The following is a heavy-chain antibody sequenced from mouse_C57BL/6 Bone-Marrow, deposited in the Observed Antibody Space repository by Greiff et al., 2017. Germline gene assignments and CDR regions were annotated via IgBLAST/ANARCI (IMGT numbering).Heavy chain of an antibody. V-gene: IGHV1-69*01. Sequence: VQLQQPGAELVMPGASVKLSCKASGYTFTSYWMHWVKQRPGQGLEWIGEIDPSDSYTNYNQKFKGKATLTVDTSSSTAYLQLSSLTSEDSAVYDCARSGAAQATSNFDYWGQGTTLTVSS. CDR3: ARSGAAQATSNFDY. CDR1: GYTFTSYW. D-gene: IGHD3-2*02. J-gene: IGHJ2*01. CDR2: IDPSDSYT.